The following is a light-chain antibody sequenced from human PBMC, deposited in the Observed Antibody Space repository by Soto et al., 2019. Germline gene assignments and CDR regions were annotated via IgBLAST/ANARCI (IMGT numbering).Light chain of an antibody. CDR1: SSNIGNNS. CDR2: YDD. Sequence: QSVLTQPPSVSAAPRQRVTISCSGGSSNIGNNSVNWYQQLPGKPPKLVIYYDDLVPSGIADRFSCSKSGTSASLAISGLQSEDEADYYCAAWDDGLNGYVFGSGTKVTVL. V-gene: IGLV1-36*01. J-gene: IGLJ1*01. CDR3: AAWDDGLNGYV.